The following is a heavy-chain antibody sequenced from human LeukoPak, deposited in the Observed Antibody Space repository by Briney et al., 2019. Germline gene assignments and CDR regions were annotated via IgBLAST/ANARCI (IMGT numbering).Heavy chain of an antibody. CDR2: IRYDGNNK. CDR1: GFTFSTYG. J-gene: IGHJ6*03. CDR3: ARGGSGEYYYYYYMDV. D-gene: IGHD3-10*01. V-gene: IGHV3-30*02. Sequence: PGGSLRLSCAASGFTFSTYGMHWVRQAPGKGLEWVAFIRYDGNNKYYADSVKGRFTISRDNSKNTLYLQMNSLRAEDTAVYYCARGGSGEYYYYYYMDVWGKGTTVTISS.